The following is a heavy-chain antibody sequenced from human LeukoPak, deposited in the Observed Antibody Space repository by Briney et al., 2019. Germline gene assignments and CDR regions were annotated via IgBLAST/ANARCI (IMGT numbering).Heavy chain of an antibody. CDR2: ISYDGSNK. CDR3: AKGEYYYDPADAFDI. D-gene: IGHD3-22*01. J-gene: IGHJ3*02. Sequence: GGSLRLSCAASGFTFSSYGMHWVRQAPGKGLEWVAVISYDGSNKYYADSVKGRFTISRDNSKNTLYLRMNSLRAEDTAVYYCAKGEYYYDPADAFDIWGQGTMVTVSS. CDR1: GFTFSSYG. V-gene: IGHV3-30*18.